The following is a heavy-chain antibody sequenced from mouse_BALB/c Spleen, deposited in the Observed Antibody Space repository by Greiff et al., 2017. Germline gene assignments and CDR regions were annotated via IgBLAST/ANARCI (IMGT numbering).Heavy chain of an antibody. CDR2: INPYNDGT. V-gene: IGHV1-14*01. D-gene: IGHD2-1*01. J-gene: IGHJ4*01. Sequence: VQLKQSGPELVKPGASVKMSCKASGYTFTSYVMHWVKQKPGQGLEWIGYINPYNDGTKYNEKFKGKATLTSDKSSSTAYMELSSLTSEDSAVYYCARLGSYGNYTFYAMDYWGQGTSVTVSS. CDR3: ARLGSYGNYTFYAMDY. CDR1: GYTFTSYV.